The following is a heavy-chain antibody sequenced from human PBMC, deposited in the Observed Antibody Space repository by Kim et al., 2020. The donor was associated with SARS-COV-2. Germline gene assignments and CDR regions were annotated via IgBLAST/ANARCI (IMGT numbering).Heavy chain of an antibody. Sequence: SVKVSCKASGGTFSSYAISWVRQAPGQGLEWMGGIIPIFGTANYAQKFQGRVTITADESTSTAYMELSSLRSEDTAVYYCARVLLKWELRGGNYYYYGMDVWGQGTTVTVSS. CDR1: GGTFSSYA. CDR2: IIPIFGTA. J-gene: IGHJ6*02. CDR3: ARVLLKWELRGGNYYYYGMDV. V-gene: IGHV1-69*13. D-gene: IGHD1-26*01.